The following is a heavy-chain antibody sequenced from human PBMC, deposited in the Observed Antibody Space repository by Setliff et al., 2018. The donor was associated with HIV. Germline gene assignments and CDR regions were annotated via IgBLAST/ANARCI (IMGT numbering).Heavy chain of an antibody. D-gene: IGHD3-10*01. V-gene: IGHV4-59*01. CDR1: GGSMDNYY. J-gene: IGHJ4*02. CDR2: IYESAYS. Sequence: PSETLSLTCIVSGGSMDNYYWNWVRQTPGKGLEWIGYIYESAYSHYTVSLRSRVTISMDTSKNQFSLTLRSVTTADRAVYYCARAQMHRGDVAWSLYYFDYWGQGALVTVSS. CDR3: ARAQMHRGDVAWSLYYFDY.